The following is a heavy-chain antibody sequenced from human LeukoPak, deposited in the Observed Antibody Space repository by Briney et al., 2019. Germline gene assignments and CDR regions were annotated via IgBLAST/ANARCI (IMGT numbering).Heavy chain of an antibody. D-gene: IGHD5-24*01. Sequence: SETLSLTCTVSGGSISSYYWSWIRQPPGKGLEWIGYIYYSGSTYYNPSLKSRVTISVDTSKNQFSLKLSSVTAADTAVYYCASLRRTVEMATTYFDYWGQGTLVTVSS. CDR1: GGSISSYY. CDR3: ASLRRTVEMATTYFDY. CDR2: IYYSGST. J-gene: IGHJ4*02. V-gene: IGHV4-59*06.